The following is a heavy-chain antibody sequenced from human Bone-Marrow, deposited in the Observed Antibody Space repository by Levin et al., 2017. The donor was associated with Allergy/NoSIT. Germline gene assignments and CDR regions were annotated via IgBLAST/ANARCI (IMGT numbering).Heavy chain of an antibody. CDR3: ARDLLDYYDSSGFIY. J-gene: IGHJ4*02. Sequence: GGSLRLSCAASGFTFSSYSMNWVRQAPGKGLEWVSYISSSSSTIYYADSVKGRFTISRDNAKNSLYLQMNSLRAEDTAVYYCARDLLDYYDSSGFIYWGQGTLVTVSS. V-gene: IGHV3-48*04. D-gene: IGHD3-22*01. CDR2: ISSSSSTI. CDR1: GFTFSSYS.